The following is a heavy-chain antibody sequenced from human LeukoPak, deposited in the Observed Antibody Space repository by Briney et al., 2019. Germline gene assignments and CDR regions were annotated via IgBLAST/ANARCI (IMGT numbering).Heavy chain of an antibody. CDR1: GYTFTGYY. CDR2: INPNSGGT. D-gene: IGHD3-22*01. Sequence: ASVKVSCKASGYTFTGYYMHWVRQAPGQGLEWMGWINPNSGGTNYAQKFQGRVTMTRDTSISTAYMELSRLRSDDTAVYYCARGDSSGCLPLGYWGQGTLVTVSS. CDR3: ARGDSSGCLPLGY. V-gene: IGHV1-2*02. J-gene: IGHJ4*02.